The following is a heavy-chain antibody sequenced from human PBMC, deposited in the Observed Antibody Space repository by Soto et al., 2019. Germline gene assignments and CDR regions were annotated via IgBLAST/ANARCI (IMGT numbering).Heavy chain of an antibody. V-gene: IGHV5-51*01. Sequence: GESLKISCKGSGYSFTGYWIGWVRQMPGKALEWMGIIYPGDSDTRYSPSFQGQVTISADKSISTAYLQWSSLKASDTAMYYCARRSPCGSESYFWFDPWGQGTLVTVSS. J-gene: IGHJ5*02. CDR3: ARRSPCGSESYFWFDP. CDR1: GYSFTGYW. CDR2: IYPGDSDT. D-gene: IGHD3-10*01.